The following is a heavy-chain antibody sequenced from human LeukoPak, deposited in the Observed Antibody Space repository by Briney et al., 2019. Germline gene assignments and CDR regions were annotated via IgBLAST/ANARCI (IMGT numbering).Heavy chain of an antibody. CDR2: IYWDDDK. V-gene: IGHV2-5*02. D-gene: IGHD1-26*01. CDR3: AHSPFSDPAAWFDP. Sequence: ESGPTLVKPTQPLTLTCTFSGFSLSTSGVGVGWIRQPPVKALEWLALIYWDDDKRYSPSLKSRLTITKDTSKNQVVLTMTNMDPVDTATYYCAHSPFSDPAAWFDPWGQGTLVTVSS. J-gene: IGHJ5*02. CDR1: GFSLSTSGVG.